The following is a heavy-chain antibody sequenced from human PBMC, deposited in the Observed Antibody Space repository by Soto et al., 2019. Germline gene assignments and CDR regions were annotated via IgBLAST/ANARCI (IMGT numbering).Heavy chain of an antibody. CDR1: GFIVSSYY. CDR3: AKSGGNGWFADAFDV. D-gene: IGHD6-19*01. V-gene: IGHV3-53*01. Sequence: VGSLRLSCAGSGFIVSSYYMSWVRQAPGKGLEWISVIYSGGSTYYADSVKGRFTISRDNSENTLYLQLNSLRAEDTAVYYCAKSGGNGWFADAFDVWGQRTMVTVSS. CDR2: IYSGGST. J-gene: IGHJ3*01.